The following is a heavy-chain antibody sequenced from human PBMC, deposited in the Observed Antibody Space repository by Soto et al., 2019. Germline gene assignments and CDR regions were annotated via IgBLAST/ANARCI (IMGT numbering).Heavy chain of an antibody. V-gene: IGHV3-7*01. Sequence: VGSLRLSCTASGFTFSDSWMTWVRQAPGKGLEWVARIKPDESEKKYADSVKGRFSISRDNAKNSMYLQMDSLRGEDTAVYYCVRGGSDYASWGQGTLVTVSS. D-gene: IGHD4-17*01. J-gene: IGHJ5*02. CDR3: VRGGSDYAS. CDR2: IKPDESEK. CDR1: GFTFSDSW.